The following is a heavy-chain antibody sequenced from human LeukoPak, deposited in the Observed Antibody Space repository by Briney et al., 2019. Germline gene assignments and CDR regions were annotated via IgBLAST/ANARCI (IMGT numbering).Heavy chain of an antibody. D-gene: IGHD3-9*01. J-gene: IGHJ4*02. Sequence: GASLRLSCAASGFTFSNYAMSWVRQAPGKGLEWVSAITGSGGNTYYADSVKGRFTISRGNSKNTVFLQMNSLRAEDTAVYYCAKWGDYDVLTGYYVSDYWGQGTLSPSPQ. CDR3: AKWGDYDVLTGYYVSDY. CDR2: ITGSGGNT. V-gene: IGHV3-23*01. CDR1: GFTFSNYA.